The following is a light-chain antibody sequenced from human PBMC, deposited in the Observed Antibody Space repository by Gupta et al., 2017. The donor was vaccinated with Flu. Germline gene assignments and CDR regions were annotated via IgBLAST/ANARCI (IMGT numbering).Light chain of an antibody. Sequence: EIVLTQSPGTLSLSPGERATLSCRASQSVSSSYLAWYQQKPGQAPRLLIYGASSRATGIPDRCSGSGSGTDFTLTISRLEPEDVAVYYCQQYGSTPPFTFGPGTKVDIK. CDR2: GAS. V-gene: IGKV3-20*01. CDR1: QSVSSSY. CDR3: QQYGSTPPFT. J-gene: IGKJ3*01.